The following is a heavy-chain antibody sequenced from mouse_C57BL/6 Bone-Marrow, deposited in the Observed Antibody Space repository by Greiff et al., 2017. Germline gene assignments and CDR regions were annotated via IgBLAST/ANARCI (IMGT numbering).Heavy chain of an antibody. V-gene: IGHV1-62-2*01. J-gene: IGHJ2*01. CDR1: GYIFTEYT. D-gene: IGHD2-4*01. CDR3: ARHERYYDYEEYFDY. Sequence: VQLQESGAELVKPGASVKLSCKASGYIFTEYTIHWVKQRYGQGLEWIGWFYPGSGSIKDNERFKDKATLTEDKSTNTVYMELSRLTSEDSAVYFLARHERYYDYEEYFDYWGQGTTLTVSS. CDR2: FYPGSGSI.